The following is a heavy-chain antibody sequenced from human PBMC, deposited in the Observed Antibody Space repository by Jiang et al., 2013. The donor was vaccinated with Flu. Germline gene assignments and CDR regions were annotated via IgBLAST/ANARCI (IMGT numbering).Heavy chain of an antibody. CDR3: TRSPTWNYPYSFDY. V-gene: IGHV7-4-1*02. Sequence: QSGSELKKPGASVRISCKAFGYIFTNYAINWVRQAPGQGLEWMGWINTNTGNPTYAQDFTGRFVFSLDTSVDTAYLQISSLKAEDTALYFCTRSPTWNYPYSFDYWGREPWSPSP. D-gene: IGHD1-7*01. CDR1: GYIFTNYA. J-gene: IGHJ4*02. CDR2: INTNTGNP.